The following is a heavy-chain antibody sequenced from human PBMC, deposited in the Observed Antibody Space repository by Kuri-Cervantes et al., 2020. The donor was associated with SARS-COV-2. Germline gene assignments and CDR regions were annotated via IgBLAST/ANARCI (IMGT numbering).Heavy chain of an antibody. CDR1: GFTFISYS. CDR2: ISSSSSTI. D-gene: IGHD3-22*01. V-gene: IGHV3-48*01. J-gene: IGHJ3*02. CDR3: ARDDPWESVTMIVIDRGRPGDFDI. Sequence: VGLLRRSCAASGFTFISYSMNWVRQAPGKGLEWVSYISSSSSTIYYADSVKGRFTISRDNAKNSLYLQMNSLRAEDTAVYYCARDDPWESVTMIVIDRGRPGDFDIWGQGAMVTVSS.